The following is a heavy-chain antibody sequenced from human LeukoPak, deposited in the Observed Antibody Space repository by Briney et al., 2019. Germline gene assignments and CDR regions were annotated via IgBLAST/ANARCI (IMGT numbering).Heavy chain of an antibody. CDR1: GFTFDDYA. V-gene: IGHV3-9*01. J-gene: IGHJ6*03. CDR3: AKDEVTATVLGYMDV. CDR2: ISWNSGSI. Sequence: GGSLRLSCAASGFTFDDYAMHWVRQAPGKGLEWVSGISWNSGSIGYADSVKGRFTISRDNAKNSLYLQMNSLRAEDTALYYCAKDEVTATVLGYMDVWGKGTTVTVSS. D-gene: IGHD5-18*01.